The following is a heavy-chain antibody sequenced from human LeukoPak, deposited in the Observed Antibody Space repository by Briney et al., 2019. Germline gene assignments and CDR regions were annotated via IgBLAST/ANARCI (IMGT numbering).Heavy chain of an antibody. J-gene: IGHJ4*02. CDR1: GFTFSSFG. D-gene: IGHD2-2*01. CDR2: ISFDGSNQ. CDR3: ARSSTSWVKFDS. Sequence: GGSLRLSCAASGFTFSSFGMHWVRQAPGQGLEWVAVISFDGSNQYYADSVKGRFTIYRDNFKNTVYLQMNSLRAEETAVYYCARSSTSWVKFDSWGQGTLVTVSS. V-gene: IGHV3-30*03.